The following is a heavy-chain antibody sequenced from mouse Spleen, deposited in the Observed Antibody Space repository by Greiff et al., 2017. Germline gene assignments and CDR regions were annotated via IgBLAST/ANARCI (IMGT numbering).Heavy chain of an antibody. CDR3: AKNYGLGYFDY. CDR2: IWRGGST. CDR1: GFSLTSYG. Sequence: VKVVESGPGLVQPSQSLSITCTVSGFSLTSYGVHWVRQSPGKGLEWLGVIWRGGSTDYNAAFMSRLSITKDNSKSQVFFKMNSLQADDTAIYYCAKNYGLGYFDYWGQGTTLTVSS. J-gene: IGHJ2*01. V-gene: IGHV2-5*01. D-gene: IGHD1-2*01.